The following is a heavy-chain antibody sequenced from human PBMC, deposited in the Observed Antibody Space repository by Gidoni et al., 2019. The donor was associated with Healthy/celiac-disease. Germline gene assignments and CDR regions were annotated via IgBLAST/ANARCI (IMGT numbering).Heavy chain of an antibody. J-gene: IGHJ5*02. Sequence: QVQLVQSGAAVKTPGSSVKVSCKASGGSFSSYAISWARQAPGQGLEWRGGIIPIFGTTNYAQKFQGRVTITADESTSTAYMELSSLRSEDTAVYYCAGDRESGIDPWGQGTLVTVSS. CDR2: IIPIFGTT. D-gene: IGHD1-26*01. CDR1: GGSFSSYA. V-gene: IGHV1-69*01. CDR3: AGDRESGIDP.